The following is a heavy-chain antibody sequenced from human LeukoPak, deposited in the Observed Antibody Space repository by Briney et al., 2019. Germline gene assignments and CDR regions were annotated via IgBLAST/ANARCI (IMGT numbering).Heavy chain of an antibody. J-gene: IGHJ4*02. CDR2: IYTSGST. CDR3: ARVSVTTVDY. Sequence: SETLSLTCTVSGGSISSGSYYWSWIRQPAGKGLEWIGRIYTSGSTNYNPSLKSRVTISVDTSKNQFSLKLSSVTAADTAVYYCARVSVTTVDYWGQGTLVTVSS. D-gene: IGHD4-17*01. CDR1: GGSISSGSYY. V-gene: IGHV4-61*02.